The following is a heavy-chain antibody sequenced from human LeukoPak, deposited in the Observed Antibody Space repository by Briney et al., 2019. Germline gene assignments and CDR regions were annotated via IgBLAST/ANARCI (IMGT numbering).Heavy chain of an antibody. J-gene: IGHJ4*02. Sequence: PGGSLRLSCAASGFTVSSNYMSWVRQAPGKGLEWVSVIYSGGSTYYADSVKGRFAISRDNSKNTLYLQMNSLRAEDTAVYYCAREWDSSGYFSNWGQGTLVTVSS. CDR3: AREWDSSGYFSN. V-gene: IGHV3-53*01. CDR1: GFTVSSNY. CDR2: IYSGGST. D-gene: IGHD3-22*01.